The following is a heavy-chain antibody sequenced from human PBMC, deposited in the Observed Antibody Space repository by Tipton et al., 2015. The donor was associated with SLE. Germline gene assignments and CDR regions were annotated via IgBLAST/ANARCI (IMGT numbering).Heavy chain of an antibody. V-gene: IGHV3-48*03. Sequence: GSLRLSCAASGFTFSSYEMNWVRQAPGKGLEWVSYISSSGSTIYYADSVKGRFTISRDNAKNSLYLQMNSLRAEDTALYYCAQADLSGGSPPHFDYWGQGTLVTVSS. J-gene: IGHJ4*02. D-gene: IGHD2-15*01. CDR3: AQADLSGGSPPHFDY. CDR2: ISSSGSTI. CDR1: GFTFSSYE.